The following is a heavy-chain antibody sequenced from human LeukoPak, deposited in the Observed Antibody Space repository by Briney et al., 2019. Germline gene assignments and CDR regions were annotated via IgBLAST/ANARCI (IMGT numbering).Heavy chain of an antibody. J-gene: IGHJ6*02. CDR2: SIPIFGTA. Sequence: ASVTVSCKASGGSFSSYAICGVRQAPGQWLEWMGGSIPIFGTANYAQKFQGRVTITADESTSTAYMELSSLRSEDTAVDYCARELAPNPPYYYYYGMDVWGQGTTVTVSS. CDR1: GGSFSSYA. D-gene: IGHD1-14*01. CDR3: ARELAPNPPYYYYYGMDV. V-gene: IGHV1-69*13.